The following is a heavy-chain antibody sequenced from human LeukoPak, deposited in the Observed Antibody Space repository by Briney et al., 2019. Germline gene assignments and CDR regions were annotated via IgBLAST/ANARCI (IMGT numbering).Heavy chain of an antibody. Sequence: PSETLSLTCTVSGGSISSYYWSWIRQPPGKGLEWIGSIYYSGSTYYNPSLKSRVTISVDTSKNQFSLKLSSVTAADTAVYYCASIIPYSSQVNYWGQGTLVTVSS. CDR2: IYYSGST. J-gene: IGHJ4*02. CDR3: ASIIPYSSQVNY. V-gene: IGHV4-39*01. D-gene: IGHD6-13*01. CDR1: GGSISSYY.